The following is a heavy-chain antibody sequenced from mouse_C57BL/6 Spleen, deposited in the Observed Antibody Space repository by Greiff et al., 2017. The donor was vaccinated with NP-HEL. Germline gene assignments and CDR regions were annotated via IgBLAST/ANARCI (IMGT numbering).Heavy chain of an antibody. CDR1: GFSLTSYG. CDR2: IWSGGST. CDR3: ATKLGRDYAMDC. Sequence: QVQLKESGPGLVQPSQSLSITCTVSGFSLTSYGVHWVRQPPGKGLEWLGVIWSGGSTDYNPAFIYRLSISKDNSKSQVFFKMNSLQADDTAIYYCATKLGRDYAMDCWGKGTSVTVSS. J-gene: IGHJ4*01. V-gene: IGHV2-4*01. D-gene: IGHD4-1*01.